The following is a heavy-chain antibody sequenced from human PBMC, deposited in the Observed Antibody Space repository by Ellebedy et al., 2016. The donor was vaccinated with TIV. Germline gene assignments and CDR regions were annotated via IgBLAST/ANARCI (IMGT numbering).Heavy chain of an antibody. CDR3: ARGPLRGNAFDI. J-gene: IGHJ3*02. CDR2: IYYSGST. D-gene: IGHD1-26*01. V-gene: IGHV4-59*01. Sequence: MPSETLSLTCSVSGGSISGYYWSWIRQPPGKGLDWIGYIYYSGSTNYNPSLLSRVSISLDTSENQFSLRLNSVTAADTALYFCARGPLRGNAFDIWGQGTVVTVSS. CDR1: GGSISGYY.